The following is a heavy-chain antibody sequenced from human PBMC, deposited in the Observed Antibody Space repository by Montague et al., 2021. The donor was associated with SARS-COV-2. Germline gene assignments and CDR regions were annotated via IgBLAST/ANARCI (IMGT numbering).Heavy chain of an antibody. CDR3: ARHALGYFDWLNEGYFDY. D-gene: IGHD3-9*01. CDR1: GGSISSYY. Sequence: SETLSLTCTVSGGSISSYYWSWIRQPPGKGLEWIGYIYYSGSTNYNPSLKSRVTISIDTSKNQFSLKLSSVPAADTAVYYCARHALGYFDWLNEGYFDYWGQGTLVAVSS. CDR2: IYYSGST. J-gene: IGHJ4*02. V-gene: IGHV4-59*08.